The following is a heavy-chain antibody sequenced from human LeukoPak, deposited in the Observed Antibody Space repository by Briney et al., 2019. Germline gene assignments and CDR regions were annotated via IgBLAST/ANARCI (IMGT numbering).Heavy chain of an antibody. CDR2: ISAYNGNT. Sequence: ASVKVSCKASGYTFTSYGISWVRQAPGQGLEWMGWISAYNGNTNYAQKLQGRVTMTTDTSTSTAYMELRSLRSEDTAVYYCAGAPWYARGGYYYYMDVWGKGTTVTISS. CDR3: AGAPWYARGGYYYYMDV. D-gene: IGHD2-8*01. V-gene: IGHV1-18*01. CDR1: GYTFTSYG. J-gene: IGHJ6*03.